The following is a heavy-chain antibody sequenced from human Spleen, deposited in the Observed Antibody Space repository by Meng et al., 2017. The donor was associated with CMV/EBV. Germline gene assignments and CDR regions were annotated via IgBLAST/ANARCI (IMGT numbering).Heavy chain of an antibody. J-gene: IGHJ3*02. Sequence: ASVKVSCKASGYTFTSYCMHWVRQAPGQGLEWMGIINPSGGSTSYAQKFQGRVTMTRDTSTSTVYMELSSLRSEDTAVYYCAREMGGSYRRDAFDIWGQGTMVTVSS. V-gene: IGHV1-46*01. CDR2: INPSGGST. CDR1: GYTFTSYC. CDR3: AREMGGSYRRDAFDI. D-gene: IGHD1-26*01.